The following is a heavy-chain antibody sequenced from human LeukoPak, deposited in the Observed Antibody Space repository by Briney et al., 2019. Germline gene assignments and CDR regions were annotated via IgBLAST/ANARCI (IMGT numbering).Heavy chain of an antibody. CDR3: ARGEIAAAGPGAFDI. J-gene: IGHJ3*02. Sequence: GGSLRLSCAASGFTFSSYSMNWVRQAPGKGLEWVSSISSASSYIYYADSVKGRFTISRDNAKNSLYLQMSSLRAEDTAVYYCARGEIAAAGPGAFDIWGQGTMVTVSS. CDR2: ISSASSYI. CDR1: GFTFSSYS. V-gene: IGHV3-21*04. D-gene: IGHD6-13*01.